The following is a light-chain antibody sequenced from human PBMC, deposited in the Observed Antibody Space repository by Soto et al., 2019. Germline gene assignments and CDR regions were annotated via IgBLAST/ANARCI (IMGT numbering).Light chain of an antibody. J-gene: IGKJ3*01. V-gene: IGKV1-12*01. CDR1: QDISSW. CDR2: AAS. Sequence: DIQMTQSPSSVSASVGDRVTITCRASQDISSWLAWYQQKPGKAPNLLIYAASSLQSGVPSRFSGSGSGTDFTLTISSLQPEDFATYYCQQANSFPPSFTFGPGTKVDVK. CDR3: QQANSFPPSFT.